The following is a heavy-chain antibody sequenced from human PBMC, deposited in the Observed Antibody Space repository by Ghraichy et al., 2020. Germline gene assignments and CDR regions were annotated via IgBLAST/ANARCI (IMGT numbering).Heavy chain of an antibody. D-gene: IGHD4-17*01. CDR2: ISSSSSYI. CDR1: GFTFSSYS. V-gene: IGHV3-21*01. Sequence: GGSLRLSCAASGFTFSSYSMNWVRQAPGKGLEWVSSISSSSSYIYYADSVKGRFTVSRDNAKNSLYLQMNSLRAEDTAVYYCARVINDYGDHVFDYWGQGTLVTVSS. J-gene: IGHJ4*02. CDR3: ARVINDYGDHVFDY.